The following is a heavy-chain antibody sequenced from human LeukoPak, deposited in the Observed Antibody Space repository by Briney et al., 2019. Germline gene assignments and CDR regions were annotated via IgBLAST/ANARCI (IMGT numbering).Heavy chain of an antibody. CDR3: ARDYYDRSGYSSFFHH. CDR1: GFTFSIYG. V-gene: IGHV3-33*01. Sequence: GGSLRLSCAASGFTFSIYGVHWVRQAPGKGLEWVAVFWYDGGNKYYADSVKGRFTISRDDSKNTLYLQMNSLRAEDTAVYYCARDYYDRSGYSSFFHHWGQGTLVTVSS. J-gene: IGHJ1*01. D-gene: IGHD3-22*01. CDR2: FWYDGGNK.